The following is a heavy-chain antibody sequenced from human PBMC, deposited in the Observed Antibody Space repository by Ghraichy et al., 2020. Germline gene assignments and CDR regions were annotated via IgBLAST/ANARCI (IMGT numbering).Heavy chain of an antibody. Sequence: GSLRLSCVFSGESSSAHYWSWIRQAPGQGLEWIGEISHGGTTNYNPSLKSRLTISLDKSKNQFSLKLNSVTAADTAVYFCARAECTNAACPIDSWGQGSLVSVSS. D-gene: IGHD1-1*01. CDR3: ARAECTNAACPIDS. CDR2: ISHGGTT. CDR1: GESSSAHY. V-gene: IGHV4-34*01. J-gene: IGHJ4*02.